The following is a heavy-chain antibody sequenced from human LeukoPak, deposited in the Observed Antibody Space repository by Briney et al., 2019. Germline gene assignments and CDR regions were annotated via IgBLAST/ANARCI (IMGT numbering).Heavy chain of an antibody. CDR1: GYTFTGYY. CDR3: ARDLGIAVAGTLDY. J-gene: IGHJ4*02. D-gene: IGHD6-19*01. V-gene: IGHV1-2*02. CDR2: INPNSGGT. Sequence: RASVKVSCKASGYTFTGYYMHGVRQAPGQGLEWMGWINPNSGGTNYAQKFQGRVTMTRDTSISTAYMELSRLRSDDTAVYYCARDLGIAVAGTLDYWGQGTLVTVSS.